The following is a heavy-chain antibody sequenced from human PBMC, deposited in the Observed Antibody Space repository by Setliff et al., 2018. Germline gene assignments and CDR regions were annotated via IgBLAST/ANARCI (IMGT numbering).Heavy chain of an antibody. CDR1: GGTFSSKA. CDR2: YIPSFGTA. Sequence: SVKVSCKASGGTFSSKAIGWVRQAPGQGLEWMGGYIPSFGTANYAQKFQGRLTITADESTSTAYMELNSLRSEDTAIYYCARDGYGDNLPYNWFAPWGQGTLVTVSS. CDR3: ARDGYGDNLPYNWFAP. J-gene: IGHJ5*02. V-gene: IGHV1-69*13. D-gene: IGHD4-17*01.